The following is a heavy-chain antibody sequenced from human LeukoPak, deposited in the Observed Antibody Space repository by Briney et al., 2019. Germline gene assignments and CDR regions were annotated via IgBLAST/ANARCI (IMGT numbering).Heavy chain of an antibody. Sequence: SETLSLTCAVSGGSISTNNWWSWVRQSPGQGLEWIGEMYHSGGTNYNPSLKSRVTISVDKSKNQFSLKLSSVSAADTAVYYCVRGPYGSGISNWFDPWGQGTQVIVSS. CDR1: GGSISTNNW. CDR3: VRGPYGSGISNWFDP. V-gene: IGHV4-4*02. D-gene: IGHD3-10*01. CDR2: MYHSGGT. J-gene: IGHJ5*02.